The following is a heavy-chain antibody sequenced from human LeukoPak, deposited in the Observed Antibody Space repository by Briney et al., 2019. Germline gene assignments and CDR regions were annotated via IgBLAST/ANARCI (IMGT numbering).Heavy chain of an antibody. D-gene: IGHD1-7*01. CDR3: ARDLRVTGTTLDNWSTP. Sequence: ASVKVSCKASGYTFTSYGISWVRQAPGQGLEWMGWISAYNGNTNYAQKLQGRVTMTTDTSTSTAYMELRSLRSDDTAVYYCARDLRVTGTTLDNWSTPGAREPWSPSPQ. J-gene: IGHJ5*02. CDR2: ISAYNGNT. V-gene: IGHV1-18*01. CDR1: GYTFTSYG.